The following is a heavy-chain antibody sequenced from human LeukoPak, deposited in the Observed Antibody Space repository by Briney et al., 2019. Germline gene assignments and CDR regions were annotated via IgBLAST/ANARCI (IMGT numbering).Heavy chain of an antibody. CDR1: GYTFTGYY. CDR3: AREDVSPASILWFDP. J-gene: IGHJ5*02. D-gene: IGHD2-21*01. V-gene: IGHV1-2*02. CDR2: INPNSGGT. Sequence: ASVKVSCKASGYTFTGYYIHWVRQAPGQGLEWMGWINPNSGGTNYAQKFQGRVTMTRDTSISTAYMELSSLRSDDTAVYYCAREDVSPASILWFDPWGQGTLVTVSS.